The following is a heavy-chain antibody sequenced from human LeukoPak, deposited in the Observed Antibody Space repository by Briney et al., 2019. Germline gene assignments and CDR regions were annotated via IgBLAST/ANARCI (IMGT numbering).Heavy chain of an antibody. V-gene: IGHV3-23*01. CDR1: GFTFSSYA. J-gene: IGHJ4*02. CDR3: AKRNDFGSHHVMPADN. CDR2: ISGGGSST. D-gene: IGHD3/OR15-3a*01. Sequence: GGSLRPSCAASGFTFSSYAMTWVRQAPGKGLEWVSHISGGGSSTYYADSVKGRFTISRDNSKNTLYLQMHSLRAEDTAVYYCAKRNDFGSHHVMPADNWGQGTLVTVSS.